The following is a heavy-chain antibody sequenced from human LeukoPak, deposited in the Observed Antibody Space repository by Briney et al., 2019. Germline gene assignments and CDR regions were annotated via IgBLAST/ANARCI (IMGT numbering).Heavy chain of an antibody. Sequence: SLNVSRTASLETLTTDDMPWVPQAPRPGREWMGIINPRGGITSYAQKFQGRVTKTRDTSTSTVYMELSSMRSEDTAVYYCARDVGILLRIWFDPWGQGTLVTVSS. CDR1: LETLTTDD. V-gene: IGHV1-46*01. CDR2: INPRGGIT. D-gene: IGHD3-22*01. J-gene: IGHJ5*02. CDR3: ARDVGILLRIWFDP.